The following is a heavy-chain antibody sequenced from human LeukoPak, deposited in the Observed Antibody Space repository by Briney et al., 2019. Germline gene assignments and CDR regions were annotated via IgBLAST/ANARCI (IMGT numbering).Heavy chain of an antibody. CDR1: GFTFNTYW. D-gene: IGHD1-26*01. Sequence: GGSLRLSCAASGFTFNTYWMSWVRQAPGKGPEWVANIDQDGGEKYYVDSVKGRFTISRDNANNSLYLQMNSLRADDTAVYYCARDVSGNYPVYHYWGQGTLVTVSS. J-gene: IGHJ4*02. CDR3: ARDVSGNYPVYHY. CDR2: IDQDGGEK. V-gene: IGHV3-7*01.